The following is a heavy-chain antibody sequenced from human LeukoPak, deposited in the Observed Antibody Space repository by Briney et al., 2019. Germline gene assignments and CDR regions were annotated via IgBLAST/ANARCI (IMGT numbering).Heavy chain of an antibody. CDR1: GGSFSGYY. Sequence: SETLSLTCAVYGGSFSGYYWSWIRQPPGKGLEWIGEINHSGSTNYNPSLKSRVTISVDTSKNQFSLKLSSVTAADTAVYYCARGRAEDSSGYYYYYYYMDVWGKGTTVTISS. V-gene: IGHV4-34*01. CDR2: INHSGST. J-gene: IGHJ6*03. D-gene: IGHD3-22*01. CDR3: ARGRAEDSSGYYYYYYYMDV.